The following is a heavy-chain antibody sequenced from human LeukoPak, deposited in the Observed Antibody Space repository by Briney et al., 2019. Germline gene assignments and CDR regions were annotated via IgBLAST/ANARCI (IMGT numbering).Heavy chain of an antibody. V-gene: IGHV4-31*03. Sequence: SETLSLTCTVSGGSISSGGYYWSWIRQHPGKGLEWIGYIYYSGSTYYNPSLKSRVTISVDTSKNQFSLKLSSVTAADTAVYYCARRVQYCSGGSCSYFDYWGQGTLVTVSS. D-gene: IGHD2-15*01. J-gene: IGHJ4*02. CDR1: GGSISSGGYY. CDR3: ARRVQYCSGGSCSYFDY. CDR2: IYYSGST.